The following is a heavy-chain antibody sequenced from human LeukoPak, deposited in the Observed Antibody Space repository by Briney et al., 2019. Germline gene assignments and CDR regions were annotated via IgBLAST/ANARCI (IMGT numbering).Heavy chain of an antibody. CDR2: ISHSGST. J-gene: IGHJ6*03. Sequence: PSETLSLTCSVSGASLRDYSWTWIRQPPGQRLQWIGSISHSGSTKYNPSLNSRVSISIDTSRDQFSLKLRSVTAADTAVYYCAREPRYYRDSYYSYMDVWGKGTTVTVSS. CDR3: AREPRYYRDSYYSYMDV. D-gene: IGHD3-22*01. V-gene: IGHV4-59*01. CDR1: GASLRDYS.